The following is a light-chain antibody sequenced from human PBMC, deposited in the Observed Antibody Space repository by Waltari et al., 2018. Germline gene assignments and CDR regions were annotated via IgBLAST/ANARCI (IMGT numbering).Light chain of an antibody. CDR2: GAS. V-gene: IGKV1-17*01. CDR3: QQRNSSPLT. J-gene: IGKJ4*01. Sequence: DIQMTQSPSSLSDSVGDKVTITCRASQDITSHLDWYQQKPGKAPRLLISGASILQSGVPSRFSGSGSGTDFTLTISSLQPEDFAVYYCQQRNSSPLTFGGGTEVEIK. CDR1: QDITSH.